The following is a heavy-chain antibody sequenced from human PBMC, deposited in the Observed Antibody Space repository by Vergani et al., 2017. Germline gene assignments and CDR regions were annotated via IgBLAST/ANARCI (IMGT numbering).Heavy chain of an antibody. Sequence: QVQLVQSGAEVKKPGAPVKVPCKASGYTLTGYYMHWVRPAPGPGPEWMGWINPNSGGTNYAQKFQGRVAMTRDTSISTAYMGLSRLRTDDTAVYYCARGKYSGSYLDWGQGTLVTVSS. CDR3: ARGKYSGSYLD. D-gene: IGHD1-26*01. V-gene: IGHV1-2*02. J-gene: IGHJ4*02. CDR1: GYTLTGYY. CDR2: INPNSGGT.